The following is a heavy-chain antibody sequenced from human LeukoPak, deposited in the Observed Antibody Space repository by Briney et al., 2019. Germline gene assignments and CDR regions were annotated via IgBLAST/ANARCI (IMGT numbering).Heavy chain of an antibody. CDR2: IWDDGSNK. V-gene: IGHV3-33*01. J-gene: IGHJ6*02. Sequence: PGGSLRLSCAASGFSFSTFGMHWVRRAPGNGLEWVAVIWDDGSNKYYADSVKGRFTISRDNSKNTLYLQMDTLRAEDTAVYYCARVDSYCSGEGCYYYYGMDVWGQGTTVTVSS. CDR1: GFSFSTFG. CDR3: ARVDSYCSGEGCYYYYGMDV. D-gene: IGHD2-15*01.